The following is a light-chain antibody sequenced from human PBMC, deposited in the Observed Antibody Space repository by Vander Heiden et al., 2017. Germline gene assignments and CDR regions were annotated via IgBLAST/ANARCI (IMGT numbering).Light chain of an antibody. Sequence: DIQITQSPSTLSASVGDRVTIPCRASQSISSWLAWYQQKPGKAPKLLIYRASSLESGVPARFSGSGSGTEFTLTISSLQPDDFATYYCQQYNSYSQTFGQGTKVEIK. V-gene: IGKV1-5*03. CDR2: RAS. CDR3: QQYNSYSQT. CDR1: QSISSW. J-gene: IGKJ1*01.